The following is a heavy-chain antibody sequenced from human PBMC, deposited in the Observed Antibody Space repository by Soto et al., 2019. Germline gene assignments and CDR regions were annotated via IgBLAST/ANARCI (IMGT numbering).Heavy chain of an antibody. Sequence: QVQLVQSGAEVKKPGSSVKVSCKASGGTFSSYTISWVRQAPGQGLEWMGRIIPILGIANYAQKFQGRVTITADKSTSTAYMELSSLRSEDTAVYYCASLGYCSGGSFLNYFDYWGQGTLVTVSS. CDR1: GGTFSSYT. J-gene: IGHJ4*02. V-gene: IGHV1-69*02. CDR3: ASLGYCSGGSFLNYFDY. D-gene: IGHD2-15*01. CDR2: IIPILGIA.